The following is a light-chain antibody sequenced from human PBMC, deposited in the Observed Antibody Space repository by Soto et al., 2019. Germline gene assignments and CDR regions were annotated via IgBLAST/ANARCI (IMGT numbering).Light chain of an antibody. V-gene: IGLV2-23*01. CDR1: SSDVGSYNL. CDR2: EGS. CDR3: CSYAGSSTLYV. Sequence: QSALTQPASVSGSPGQSITISCTGTSSDVGSYNLVSWYQQHPGKAPKPMIYEGSKRPSGVSNRFSGSKSGNTASLTISGLQAEDEADYYCCSYAGSSTLYVFGTGTKLTVL. J-gene: IGLJ1*01.